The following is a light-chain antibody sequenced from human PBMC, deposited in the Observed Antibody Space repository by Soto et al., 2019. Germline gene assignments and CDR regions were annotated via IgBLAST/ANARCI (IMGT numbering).Light chain of an antibody. CDR1: QDIGSW. CDR2: GAS. CDR3: QQGGSFPIT. J-gene: IGKJ5*01. V-gene: IGKV1-12*01. Sequence: DIQMNQSPSSVSASVGDRVTITCRASQDIGSWLAWYQQKPGKAPDLLIYGASSLQDGVPSRFYGSGSGTDFTLPISGLQPEDFATYYCQQGGSFPITFGQGTRLEMK.